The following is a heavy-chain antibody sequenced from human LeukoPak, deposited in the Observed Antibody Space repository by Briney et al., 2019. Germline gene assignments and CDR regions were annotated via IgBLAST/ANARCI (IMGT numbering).Heavy chain of an antibody. D-gene: IGHD4-17*01. J-gene: IGHJ4*02. CDR3: AREKSYGADFDY. CDR1: GLTFSSYW. V-gene: IGHV3-7*03. CDR2: IKQDGNEK. Sequence: GGSLRLSCAASGLTFSSYWMSWVRQAPGKGLEWVANIKQDGNEKYYVDSVKGRFTISRDNAKNSLYLQMNSLRAEDTAVYYCAREKSYGADFDYWGQGTLVTVSS.